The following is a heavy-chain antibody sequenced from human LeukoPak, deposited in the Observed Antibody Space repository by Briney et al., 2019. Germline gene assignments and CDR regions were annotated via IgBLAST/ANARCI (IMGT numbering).Heavy chain of an antibody. CDR3: ASATNDAFDI. CDR2: IYYSGST. D-gene: IGHD2-8*01. J-gene: IGHJ3*02. V-gene: IGHV4-59*01. Sequence: SGTLSLTCAVSGGSISSYYWSWIRQPPGKGLEWIGYIYYSGSTNYNPSLKSRVTISVDTSKNQFSLKLSSVTAADTAVYYCASATNDAFDIWGQGTMVTVSS. CDR1: GGSISSYY.